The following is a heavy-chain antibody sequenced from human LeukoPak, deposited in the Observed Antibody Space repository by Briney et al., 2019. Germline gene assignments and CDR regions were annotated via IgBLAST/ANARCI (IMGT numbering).Heavy chain of an antibody. Sequence: GGSLRLSCAASGFTFNNYAMSWVRQAPGKGPEWVSGIAGSGGSTYYADSVKGRFTIARDNSKNTLYRQMNSLRAEDTAVYYCARGHSGWYDYWGQGTLVTVSS. D-gene: IGHD6-19*01. CDR2: IAGSGGST. CDR1: GFTFNNYA. J-gene: IGHJ4*02. V-gene: IGHV3-23*01. CDR3: ARGHSGWYDY.